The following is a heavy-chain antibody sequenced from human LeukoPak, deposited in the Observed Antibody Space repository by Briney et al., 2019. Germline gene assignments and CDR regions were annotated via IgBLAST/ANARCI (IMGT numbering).Heavy chain of an antibody. D-gene: IGHD3-22*01. J-gene: IGHJ3*02. V-gene: IGHV1-69*04. CDR1: GGTFSSYA. CDR3: ARDPHDSSGYGSGAFDI. Sequence: VASVKVSCKASGGTFSSYAISWVRQAPGQGLEWMGRIIPIFGIANYAQKFQGRVTITADKSTSTAYMELSGLRSEDTAVYYCARDPHDSSGYGSGAFDIWGQGTMVTVSS. CDR2: IIPIFGIA.